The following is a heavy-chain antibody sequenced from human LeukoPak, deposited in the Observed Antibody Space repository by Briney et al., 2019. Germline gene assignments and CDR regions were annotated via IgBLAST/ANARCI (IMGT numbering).Heavy chain of an antibody. CDR3: AKDGLMRFFDY. J-gene: IGHJ4*02. D-gene: IGHD2-8*01. CDR2: ISNDGNNK. V-gene: IGHV3-30*18. Sequence: PGGSLRLSCAASGFTFSSYDMYWVRQAPGKGLEWVAVISNDGNNKQYADSVKGRFTISRDNSKNTLYLQMNSLRADDTAVYHCAKDGLMRFFDYWGQGTLVTVSS. CDR1: GFTFSSYD.